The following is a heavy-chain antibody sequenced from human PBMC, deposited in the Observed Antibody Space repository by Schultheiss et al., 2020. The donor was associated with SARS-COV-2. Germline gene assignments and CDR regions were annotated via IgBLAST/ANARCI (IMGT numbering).Heavy chain of an antibody. CDR3: ARTAYYYYGMDV. J-gene: IGHJ6*02. CDR2: INHSGST. CDR1: GGSISSSSYY. V-gene: IGHV4-39*07. Sequence: SETLSLTCTVSGGSISSSSYYWSWIRQPPGKGLEWIGEINHSGSTNYNPSLKSRVTISVDTSKNQFSLKLSSVTAADTAVYYCARTAYYYYGMDVWGQGTTVTVSS.